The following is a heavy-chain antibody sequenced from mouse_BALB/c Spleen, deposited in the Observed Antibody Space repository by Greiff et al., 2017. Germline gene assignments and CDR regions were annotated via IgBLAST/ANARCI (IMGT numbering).Heavy chain of an antibody. CDR3: ARGGWYPGYFGV. Sequence: QVQLQQSGAELAKPGASVKMSCKASGYTFTSYWMHWVKQRPGQGLEWIGYINPSTGYTEYNQKFKDKATLTADKSSSTAYMQLSSLTSEDSAVFYCARGGWYPGYFGVGAAGTTATAPS. CDR1: GYTFTSYW. D-gene: IGHD2-1*01. CDR2: INPSTGYT. V-gene: IGHV1-7*01. J-gene: IGHJ1*01.